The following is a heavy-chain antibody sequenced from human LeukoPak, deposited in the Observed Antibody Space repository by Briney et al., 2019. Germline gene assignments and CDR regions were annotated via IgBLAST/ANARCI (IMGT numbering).Heavy chain of an antibody. CDR1: GFTVSSSY. CDR2: LYSGGST. Sequence: TGGSLRLSCAASGFTVSSSYMTWVRQAPGKGLEWVSVLYSGGSTFYADSVKGRFTITRDNSTNTLYLQMNSLRAEDTAVYYCARGIRNYSLAYYLDVWGTGTTVIVSS. V-gene: IGHV3-66*02. J-gene: IGHJ6*03. D-gene: IGHD2-21*01. CDR3: ARGIRNYSLAYYLDV.